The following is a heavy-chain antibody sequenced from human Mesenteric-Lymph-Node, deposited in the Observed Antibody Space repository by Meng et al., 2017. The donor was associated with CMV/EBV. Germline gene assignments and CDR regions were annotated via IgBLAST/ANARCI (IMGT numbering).Heavy chain of an antibody. CDR2: INPDSGVI. V-gene: IGHV1-2*02. CDR1: GYTFPGYW. CDR3: ARQRGSDNLVSYADSHFYDPGAWFDP. Sequence: ASVKVSCKASGYTFPGYWLHWVRQAPGQGLEWMGWINPDSGVIKYAQKFQGRVTLTRDTSISTAYMELTRLRSDDTAVYYCARQRGSDNLVSYADSHFYDPGAWFDPWGQGTLVTV. D-gene: IGHD3-22*01. J-gene: IGHJ5*02.